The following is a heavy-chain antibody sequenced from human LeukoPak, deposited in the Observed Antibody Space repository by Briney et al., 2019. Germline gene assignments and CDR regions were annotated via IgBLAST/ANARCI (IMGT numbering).Heavy chain of an antibody. D-gene: IGHD3-22*01. J-gene: IGHJ4*02. V-gene: IGHV3-23*01. CDR2: GNT. CDR3: AKQRDYYDSSGYYRGYYFDY. Sequence: GNTYYADSVKGRFTISRDNPKNTLYLQMNSLRAEDTAVYYCAKQRDYYDSSGYYRGYYFDYWGQGTLVTVSS.